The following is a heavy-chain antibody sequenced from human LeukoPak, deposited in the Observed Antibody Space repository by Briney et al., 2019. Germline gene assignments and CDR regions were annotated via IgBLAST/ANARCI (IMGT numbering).Heavy chain of an antibody. J-gene: IGHJ6*03. CDR1: GHTFTSYD. D-gene: IGHD2-21*02. CDR3: ARDTIGDYYYYYYMDV. V-gene: IGHV1-8*02. Sequence: ASVKVSCKASGHTFTSYDINWVRQATGQGLEWMGWMNPNSGNTAYAQKFQGRVTMTRNTSISTAYMELSSLRSEDTAVYYCARDTIGDYYYYYYMDVWGKGTTVTVSS. CDR2: MNPNSGNT.